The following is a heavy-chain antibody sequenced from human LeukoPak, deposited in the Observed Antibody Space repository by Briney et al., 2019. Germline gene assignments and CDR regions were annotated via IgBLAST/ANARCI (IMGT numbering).Heavy chain of an antibody. D-gene: IGHD2-15*01. CDR1: GGSISSGGYY. J-gene: IGHJ4*02. CDR2: IYYSGST. Sequence: PSQTLSLTCTVSGGSISSGGYYWSWIRQHPGKGLEWIGYIYYSGSTYYNPSLKSRVTISVDTSKNQFSLNLNSVTAADTAVYFCARHSWVNGYFDFWGQGTLVTVSS. CDR3: ARHSWVNGYFDF. V-gene: IGHV4-31*03.